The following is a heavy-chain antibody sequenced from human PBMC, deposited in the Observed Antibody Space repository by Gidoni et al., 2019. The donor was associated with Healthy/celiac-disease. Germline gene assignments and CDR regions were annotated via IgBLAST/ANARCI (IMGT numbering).Heavy chain of an antibody. D-gene: IGHD6-13*01. V-gene: IGHV1-69*01. J-gene: IGHJ6*02. CDR1: GGTFSSYA. CDR3: ARGRSKAAAGIMVENYYYYYGMDV. CDR2: IIPIFGTA. Sequence: QVQLVQSGAEVKKPGSSVKVSCKASGGTFSSYAISWVRQATGQGLEWMGGIIPIFGTANYAQKFQGRVTITADESTSTAYMELSSLRSEDTAVYYCARGRSKAAAGIMVENYYYYYGMDVWGQGTTVTVSS.